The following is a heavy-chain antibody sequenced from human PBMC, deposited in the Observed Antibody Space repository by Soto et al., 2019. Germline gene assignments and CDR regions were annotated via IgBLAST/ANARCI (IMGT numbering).Heavy chain of an antibody. Sequence: QVQLVQSGAEMKEAGSSVKVSCKTSGGTFSGSAISWLREAPGQGLEWMGGIIPLFRTPDYAQKFQGRVTIAADESTSTAYMELSSLISEDTDVYYCARDNDRLQLGGNYYYILDVWGQGTTITVSS. CDR2: IIPLFRTP. CDR3: ARDNDRLQLGGNYYYILDV. D-gene: IGHD4-4*01. J-gene: IGHJ6*02. V-gene: IGHV1-69*12. CDR1: GGTFSGSA.